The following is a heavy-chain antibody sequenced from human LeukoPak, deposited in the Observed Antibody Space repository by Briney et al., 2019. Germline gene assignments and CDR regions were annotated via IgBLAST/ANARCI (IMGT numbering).Heavy chain of an antibody. J-gene: IGHJ3*02. CDR2: ISWDSGSI. CDR1: GFTFDDYA. CDR3: ARLMDRARRDAFDI. D-gene: IGHD2-2*03. Sequence: GGSLRLSCAASGFTFDDYAMHWVRQAPGKGLEWVSGISWDSGSIVYADSVKGRFTVSRDNAWNSLYLQMNSLRAEDTAIYYCARLMDRARRDAFDIWGLGTMVTVSS. V-gene: IGHV3-9*01.